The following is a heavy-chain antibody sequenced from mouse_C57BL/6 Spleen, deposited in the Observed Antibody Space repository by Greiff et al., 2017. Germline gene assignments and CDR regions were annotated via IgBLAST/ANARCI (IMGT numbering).Heavy chain of an antibody. CDR1: GYTFTSYW. CDR2: INPSSGYT. CDR3: ARGNDDYD. V-gene: IGHV1-7*01. Sequence: VQLQQSGAELAKPGASVKLSCQASGYTFTSYWMHWVKQRPGQGLEWIGYINPSSGYTKYNQKFKDKATLTADKYSSTAYMQLSSLTYEDSAVYYYARGNDDYDWGQGTLVTVAA. D-gene: IGHD2-4*01. J-gene: IGHJ3*01.